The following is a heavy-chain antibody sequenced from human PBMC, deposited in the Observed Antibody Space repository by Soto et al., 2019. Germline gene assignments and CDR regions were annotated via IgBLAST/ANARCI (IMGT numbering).Heavy chain of an antibody. D-gene: IGHD2-21*01. V-gene: IGHV1-69*12. CDR2: IIPRFATP. J-gene: IGHJ6*02. CDR3: ARDRVMRGNSYYSGVDV. Sequence: QVLLVQSGAEVKKPGSSVKVSCKTSGGTFNNFAISWVRLAPGQGLEWMGVIIPRFATPTYAQRFQGRVSITADESTSTAYLELSSLTSDDTAVYYCARDRVMRGNSYYSGVDVWGQGTTVTVSS. CDR1: GGTFNNFA.